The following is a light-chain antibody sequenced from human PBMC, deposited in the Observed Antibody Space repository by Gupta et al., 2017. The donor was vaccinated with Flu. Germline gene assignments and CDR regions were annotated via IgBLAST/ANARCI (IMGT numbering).Light chain of an antibody. CDR3: HHNDSPRYA. Sequence: PATLSVSVGDRVTITCRASQNIDSNINWYKGEPGKAPRLLIYATSNLASGVPARFSGSGSGTEFILTISSLQPEDFATYFCHHNDSPRYAFGQGTKV. CDR2: ATS. CDR1: QNIDSN. V-gene: IGKV1-39*01. J-gene: IGKJ2*01.